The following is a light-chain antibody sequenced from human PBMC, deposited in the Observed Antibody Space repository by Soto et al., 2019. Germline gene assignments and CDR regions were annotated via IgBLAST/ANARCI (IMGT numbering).Light chain of an antibody. J-gene: IGKJ1*01. CDR1: QSVTSH. CDR3: AQRTVLLRP. Sequence: STDTVSLKKGDRASLCCRASQSVTSHSLAWYQQKPGQAPRLLIYGASNRATGIPARFSGSGSGTDVTLTICSLSPEDCVVYYCAQRTVLLRPFAQGTKVDIK. V-gene: IGKV3-11*01. CDR2: GAS.